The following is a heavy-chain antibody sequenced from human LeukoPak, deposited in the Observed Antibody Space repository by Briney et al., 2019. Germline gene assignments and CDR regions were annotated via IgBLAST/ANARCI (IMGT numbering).Heavy chain of an antibody. V-gene: IGHV4-31*03. Sequence: SETLSLTCTVSGGPISSGGYYWSWIRQHPGKGLEWIGYIYYSGSTYYNPSLKSRVTISVDTSKNQFSLKLSSVTAADTAVYYCARFKGSWYQYNWFDPWGQGTLVTVSS. J-gene: IGHJ5*02. CDR3: ARFKGSWYQYNWFDP. D-gene: IGHD6-13*01. CDR1: GGPISSGGYY. CDR2: IYYSGST.